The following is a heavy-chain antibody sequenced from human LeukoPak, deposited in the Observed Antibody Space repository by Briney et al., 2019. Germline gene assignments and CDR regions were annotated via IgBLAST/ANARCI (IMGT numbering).Heavy chain of an antibody. J-gene: IGHJ4*02. CDR2: ISSSSSYI. CDR3: ARSTYSGSYHAN. Sequence: GGSLRLSCAASGFTFSSYSMNWVRQAPGKGLEWVSSISSSSSYIYYADSVKGRFTISRDNAKNSLYLQMNSLRAEDTAMYYCARSTYSGSYHANWGQGTLVTVSS. V-gene: IGHV3-21*01. CDR1: GFTFSSYS. D-gene: IGHD1-26*01.